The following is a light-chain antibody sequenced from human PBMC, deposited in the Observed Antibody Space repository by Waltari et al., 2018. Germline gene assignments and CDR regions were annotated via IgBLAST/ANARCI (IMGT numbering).Light chain of an antibody. J-gene: IGKJ2*01. Sequence: DIVMTQSPDSLAVSLGDRATINCKSSQSVLYSSNNKNYLAWYQQKPGQPPKLLIYWASTRESGVPDRFSCSGSGTDFTLTISSLQAEDVAVYYCQQYYSTPYTFGQGTKLEIK. V-gene: IGKV4-1*01. CDR2: WAS. CDR3: QQYYSTPYT. CDR1: QSVLYSSNNKNY.